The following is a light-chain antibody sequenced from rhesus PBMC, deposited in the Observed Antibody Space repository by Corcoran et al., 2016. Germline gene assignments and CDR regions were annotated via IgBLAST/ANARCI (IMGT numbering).Light chain of an antibody. CDR1: SSDIGGYNY. CDR2: EVS. Sequence: QAALTQPRSVSGSPGQSVTSSCTGTSSDIGGYNYVSWYQQHPGTAPKLMIYEVSKRPSGVSDRFSGSKSGNTASLTISGLQAEDEADYYCCSYADSYTSLFGGGTRLTVL. J-gene: IGLJ2*01. V-gene: IGLV2-32*01. CDR3: CSYADSYTSL.